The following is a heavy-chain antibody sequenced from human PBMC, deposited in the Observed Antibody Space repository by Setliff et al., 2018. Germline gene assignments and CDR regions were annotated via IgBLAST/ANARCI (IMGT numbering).Heavy chain of an antibody. Sequence: LRLSCAASGFTFSSYWMSWVRQAPGRGLEWVATITQGGSEKFYVDSVKGRFNISRDNAKNSLSLQMNSLRAEDTAVYYCARHKYTHYMDVWDKGATVTVSS. CDR3: ARHKYTHYMDV. CDR1: GFTFSSYW. D-gene: IGHD2-2*02. CDR2: ITQGGSEK. J-gene: IGHJ6*03. V-gene: IGHV3-7*01.